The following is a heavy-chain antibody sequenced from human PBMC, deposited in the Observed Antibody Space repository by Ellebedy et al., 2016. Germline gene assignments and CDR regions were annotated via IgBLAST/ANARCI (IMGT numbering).Heavy chain of an antibody. Sequence: SVKVSXXAPGGISNSHGFSWVRQAPGQGLEWMGGIIPIFGATDYAQRFRGRLIVTADRSTQTVFMELSSLRSEDTAVYYCARDVHPWGGQLLGRFEAWGQGTLVIVSS. CDR2: IIPIFGAT. CDR3: ARDVHPWGGQLLGRFEA. CDR1: GGISNSHG. D-gene: IGHD3-16*01. V-gene: IGHV1-69*06. J-gene: IGHJ5*02.